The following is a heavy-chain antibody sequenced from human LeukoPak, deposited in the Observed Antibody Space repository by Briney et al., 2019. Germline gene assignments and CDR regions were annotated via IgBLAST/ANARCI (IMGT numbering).Heavy chain of an antibody. V-gene: IGHV3-43*01. Sequence: PGGSLRLSCATSGFTFDDYTMHWVRQAPGKGLEWVSLISWDGGSTYYADSVKGRFTISRENSKNSLYLQMNSLRTEDTALYYCAKDSDGGAVDYWGQGTLVTVSS. CDR3: AKDSDGGAVDY. J-gene: IGHJ4*02. CDR2: ISWDGGST. D-gene: IGHD3-16*01. CDR1: GFTFDDYT.